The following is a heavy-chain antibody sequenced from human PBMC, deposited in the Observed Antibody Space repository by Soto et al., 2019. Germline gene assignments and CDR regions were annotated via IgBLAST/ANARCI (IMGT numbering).Heavy chain of an antibody. CDR1: GYTFTDYY. V-gene: IGHV1-69*13. J-gene: IGHJ4*02. CDR2: IIPIFGAA. Sequence: SVKVSCKASGYTFTDYYMHWVRQAPGQGLEWMGEIIPIFGAANYAQKFQGRVTITADESTSTAYMELSSLRSEDTAVYYCARDGGRHSGGIDYWGQGTLVTVSS. CDR3: ARDGGRHSGGIDY. D-gene: IGHD1-26*01.